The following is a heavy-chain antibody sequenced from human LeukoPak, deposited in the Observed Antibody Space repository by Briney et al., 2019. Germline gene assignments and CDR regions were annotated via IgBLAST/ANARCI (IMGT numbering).Heavy chain of an antibody. CDR1: GGSISSHY. CDR3: AREYSSSWPGWFDP. CDR2: IYYSGST. J-gene: IGHJ5*02. Sequence: TSETLSLTCTVSGGSISSHYWSWLRQPPGKGLEWIGYIYYSGSTNYNPSLKSRVTISVDTSKNQFSLKLSSVTAADTAVYYCAREYSSSWPGWFDPWGQGTLVTVSS. D-gene: IGHD6-13*01. V-gene: IGHV4-59*11.